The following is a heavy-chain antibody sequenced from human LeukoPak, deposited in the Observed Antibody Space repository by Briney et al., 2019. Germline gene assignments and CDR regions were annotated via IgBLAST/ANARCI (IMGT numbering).Heavy chain of an antibody. D-gene: IGHD1-26*01. J-gene: IGHJ3*02. V-gene: IGHV4-59*01. Sequence: SETLSLTCTVSGGSISSYYWSWMRQPPGKGLEWIGYIYYSGSTNYNPSLKSRVTISVDTSKNQFSLKLSSVTAADTAVYYCARSSIVGATWAFDIWGQGTMVTVSS. CDR1: GGSISSYY. CDR3: ARSSIVGATWAFDI. CDR2: IYYSGST.